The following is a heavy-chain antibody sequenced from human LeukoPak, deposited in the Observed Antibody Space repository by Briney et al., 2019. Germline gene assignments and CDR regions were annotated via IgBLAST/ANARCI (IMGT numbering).Heavy chain of an antibody. D-gene: IGHD3-22*01. CDR1: GFTFSSYG. V-gene: IGHV3-23*01. CDR2: ISDSGDST. CDR3: ARSRNYYDSSGYYYDDAFDI. J-gene: IGHJ3*02. Sequence: PGGSLRLSCAASGFTFSSYGMSWVRQAPGKGLEWVSAISDSGDSTYYADSVKGRFTISRDNSKNTLYLQMNSLRAEDTAVYYCARSRNYYDSSGYYYDDAFDIWGQGTMVTVSS.